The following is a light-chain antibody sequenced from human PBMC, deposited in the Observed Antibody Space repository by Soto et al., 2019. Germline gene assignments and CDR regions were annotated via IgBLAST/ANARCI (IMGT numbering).Light chain of an antibody. V-gene: IGKV3-11*01. CDR1: QSLNND. Sequence: EIVLTQPPAALSLSPGETATLSCRASQSLNNDLAWYQQKPGQAPRLLIYDASDRATGVPARFRGSGSGTDFTLTISSLDPEDFAVYYCQHRSNWPPYTFGQGTKLEI. CDR3: QHRSNWPPYT. CDR2: DAS. J-gene: IGKJ2*01.